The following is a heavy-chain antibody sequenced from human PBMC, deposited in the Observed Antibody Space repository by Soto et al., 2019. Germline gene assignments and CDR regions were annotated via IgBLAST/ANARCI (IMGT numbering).Heavy chain of an antibody. J-gene: IGHJ4*02. CDR2: IYRSGSI. CDR1: GGSISSGGYS. Sequence: QLQLQESGSGLVKPSQTLSLTCAVSGGSISSGGYSWSWIRQPPGKGLEWIGYIYRSGSIYYNPSLKSRVTISVDRSKNQFSLKLSSVTAADTAIYYCARGPPHHYWGQGTLVTVSS. CDR3: ARGPPHHY. V-gene: IGHV4-30-2*01.